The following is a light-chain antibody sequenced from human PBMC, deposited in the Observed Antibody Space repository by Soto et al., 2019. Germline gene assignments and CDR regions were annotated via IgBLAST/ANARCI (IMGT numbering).Light chain of an antibody. CDR3: QQYNSYSPAT. CDR1: QSVGGR. J-gene: IGKJ1*01. Sequence: DIQMTQSPSALSASGGYRLTITCRASQSVGGRLAWYQQKVGKAPKLLIYDASSLEGGVPSRFTGSESETEFTLTISSLQPDDFATYYCQQYNSYSPATFGQGTKVDI. CDR2: DAS. V-gene: IGKV1-5*01.